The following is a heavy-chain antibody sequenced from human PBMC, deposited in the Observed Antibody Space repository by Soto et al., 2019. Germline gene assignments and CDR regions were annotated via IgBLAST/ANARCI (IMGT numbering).Heavy chain of an antibody. CDR2: ISGGTSST. CDR3: AKERGADAGTPTLDY. J-gene: IGHJ4*02. V-gene: IGHV3-23*01. CDR1: GFTFSSYA. D-gene: IGHD6-13*01. Sequence: EVQLLESGGGLVQPGGSLRLSCAASGFTFSSYAMRWVRQAPGKGLEWVSPISGGTSSTYYADSVKGRFTISRDNSKNTLYLQMKSPRAEDTAYYDCAKERGADAGTPTLDYWGQGTLVTVSS.